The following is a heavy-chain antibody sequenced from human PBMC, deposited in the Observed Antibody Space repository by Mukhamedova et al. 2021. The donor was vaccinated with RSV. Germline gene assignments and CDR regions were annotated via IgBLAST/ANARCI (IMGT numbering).Heavy chain of an antibody. J-gene: IGHJ3*02. CDR2: ISGSGGST. Sequence: VSAISGSGGSTYYADSAKVRLTISRDNTKNTLYSQMTSPRAEDTAVYYCANACGIVAVPDATSGGDIWGQETMVTNSS. CDR3: ANACGIVAVPDATSGGDI. V-gene: IGHV3-23*01. D-gene: IGHD2-2*01.